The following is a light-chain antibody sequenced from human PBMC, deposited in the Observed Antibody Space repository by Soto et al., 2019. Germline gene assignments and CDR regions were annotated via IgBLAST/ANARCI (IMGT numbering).Light chain of an antibody. CDR1: QGIGSY. CDR3: QQYYSYPIT. J-gene: IGKJ3*01. Sequence: DIQLTQSPSFLSASLGDRVTITCRASQGIGSYLAWYQQKPGKAPRLLIYAASTLQSGVPSRFSGSGSDTEFTLTISSLQPEDFATYYCQQYYSYPITFGPGTKVDIK. V-gene: IGKV1-9*01. CDR2: AAS.